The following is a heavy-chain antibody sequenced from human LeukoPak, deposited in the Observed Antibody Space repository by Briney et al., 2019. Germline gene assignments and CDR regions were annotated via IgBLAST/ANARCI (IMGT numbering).Heavy chain of an antibody. D-gene: IGHD2-2*01. J-gene: IGHJ6*04. V-gene: IGHV3-23*01. Sequence: GGSLRLSCAASGFTFSSYAMSWVRQAPGKGLEWVSAISGSGDSTYYADSVKGRFTISRDNSKNTLYLQMNSLRAEDTAVYYCAKDIVVVPAAIRGPNYYYGMDVWGKGTTVTVSS. CDR3: AKDIVVVPAAIRGPNYYYGMDV. CDR2: ISGSGDST. CDR1: GFTFSSYA.